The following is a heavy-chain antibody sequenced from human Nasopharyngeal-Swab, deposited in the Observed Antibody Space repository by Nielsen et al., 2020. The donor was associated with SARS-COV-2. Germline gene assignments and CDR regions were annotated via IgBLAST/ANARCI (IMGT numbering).Heavy chain of an antibody. D-gene: IGHD5-24*01. V-gene: IGHV3-33*01. Sequence: GESLKISCATSGFTFTSYAMHWVRQAPGKGLQWVAFIWYDGSNKYYADYVRGRFTISRDNSKNTLSLQMNSLRAEDTAVYYCARDIQMGGMDVWGQGTTVTVSS. CDR2: IWYDGSNK. CDR3: ARDIQMGGMDV. CDR1: GFTFTSYA. J-gene: IGHJ6*02.